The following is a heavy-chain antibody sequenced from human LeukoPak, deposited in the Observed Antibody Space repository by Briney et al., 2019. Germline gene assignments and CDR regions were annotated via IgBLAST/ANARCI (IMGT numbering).Heavy chain of an antibody. CDR3: ARDRPVGVPIAISYDLDS. Sequence: GGSLRLSCAASGFTFSSFAIHWVRQAPGKGLEWVAVISSDGSNKFYADSVRGRFTISRDNSKNTLNLHMNSLRPEDTAVYYCARDRPVGVPIAISYDLDSWGQGTLVSVSS. CDR1: GFTFSSFA. V-gene: IGHV3-30*01. D-gene: IGHD2-2*02. CDR2: ISSDGSNK. J-gene: IGHJ4*02.